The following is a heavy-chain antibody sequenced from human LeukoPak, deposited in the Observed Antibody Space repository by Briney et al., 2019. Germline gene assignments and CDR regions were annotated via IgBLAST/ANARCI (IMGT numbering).Heavy chain of an antibody. CDR3: AARIVRAPEYFQH. V-gene: IGHV4-59*01. CDR2: IYYSGST. Sequence: SETLSLTCTVSGGSISSYYWSWIRQPPGKGLEWIGYIYYSGSTNYNPSLKSRVTISVDTSKNQFSLKLSSVTAADTAVYYCAARIVRAPEYFQHWGQGTLVTVSS. J-gene: IGHJ1*01. CDR1: GGSISSYY. D-gene: IGHD1-26*01.